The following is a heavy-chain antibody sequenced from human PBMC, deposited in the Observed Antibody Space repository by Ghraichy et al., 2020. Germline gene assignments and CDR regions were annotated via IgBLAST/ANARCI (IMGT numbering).Heavy chain of an antibody. CDR2: FDPEDGET. CDR1: GYTLTELS. J-gene: IGHJ4*02. Sequence: ASVKVSCKVSGYTLTELSMHWVRQAPGKGLEWMGGFDPEDGETIYAQKFQGRVTMTEDTSTDTAYMELSSLRSEDTAVYYCATRYYYGSGSHFDYWGQGTLVTVSS. CDR3: ATRYYYGSGSHFDY. D-gene: IGHD3-10*01. V-gene: IGHV1-24*01.